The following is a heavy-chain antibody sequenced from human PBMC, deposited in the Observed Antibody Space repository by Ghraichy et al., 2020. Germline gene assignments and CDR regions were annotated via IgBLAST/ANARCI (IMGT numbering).Heavy chain of an antibody. CDR2: ISGSSSYI. D-gene: IGHD6-13*01. J-gene: IGHJ4*02. CDR1: GFTLSSHS. Sequence: GGSLRLSCAASGFTLSSHSLNWVRQAPGEGLEWVSSISGSSSYIYYADSVKGRFTISRDNAKSSLHLQMNSLRAEDTALYYCARRGGPGYSTNWEFFDYWGQGSLVTASS. V-gene: IGHV3-21*01. CDR3: ARRGGPGYSTNWEFFDY.